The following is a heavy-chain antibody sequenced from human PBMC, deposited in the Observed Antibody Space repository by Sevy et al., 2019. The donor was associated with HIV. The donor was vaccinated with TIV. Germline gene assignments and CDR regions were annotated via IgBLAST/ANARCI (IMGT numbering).Heavy chain of an antibody. CDR1: GFTFSDHY. CDR3: ATHAGIAAAGRVFDY. J-gene: IGHJ4*02. CDR2: FRNKADSYTT. Sequence: GGSLRLSCAASGFTFSDHYMEWVRQAPGKGLEWVGRFRNKADSYTTEYAASVKGRFTILRDDSTNSLYLLMNSLTTEDTAVYYCATHAGIAAAGRVFDYWGQRTLVTVSS. V-gene: IGHV3-72*01. D-gene: IGHD6-13*01.